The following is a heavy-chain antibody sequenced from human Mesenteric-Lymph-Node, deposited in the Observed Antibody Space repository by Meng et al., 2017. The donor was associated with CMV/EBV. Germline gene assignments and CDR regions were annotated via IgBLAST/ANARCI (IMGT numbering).Heavy chain of an antibody. CDR2: INHSGST. V-gene: IGHV4-34*01. Sequence: SETLSLTCAVYGGSFSGYYWSWIRQPPGKGLEWIGEINHSGSTNYNPSLKSRVTISVDTSKNQFSLKLSSVTAEDTAVYYCARDGTPAYSTGWVFFDIWGQGTMVTVSS. D-gene: IGHD6-19*01. CDR1: GGSFSGYY. J-gene: IGHJ3*02. CDR3: ARDGTPAYSTGWVFFDI.